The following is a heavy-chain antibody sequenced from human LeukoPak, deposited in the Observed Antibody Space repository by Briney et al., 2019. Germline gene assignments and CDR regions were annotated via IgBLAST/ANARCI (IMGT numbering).Heavy chain of an antibody. D-gene: IGHD3-22*01. Sequence: GGSLRLSCAASGFTFGSYGMHWVRQAPGKGLEWVAFIRYDGSNKYYADSVKGRFTISRDNSKNTLYLQMNSLRAEDTAVYYCAKCKDYYDSSGYYGVYYYYMDVWGKGTTVTVSS. J-gene: IGHJ6*03. V-gene: IGHV3-30*02. CDR2: IRYDGSNK. CDR3: AKCKDYYDSSGYYGVYYYYMDV. CDR1: GFTFGSYG.